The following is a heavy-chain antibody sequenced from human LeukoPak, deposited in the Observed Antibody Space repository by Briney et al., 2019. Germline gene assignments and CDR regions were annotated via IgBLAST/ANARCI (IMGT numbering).Heavy chain of an antibody. CDR3: ARNALGAFDI. V-gene: IGHV3-48*04. CDR2: ISSSSSTI. Sequence: GGSLRLSCAASGFTFSSYSMNWVRQAPGKGLEWVSYISSSSSTIYYADSVEGRFTISRDNAKNSLYLQMNSLRAEDTAAYYCARNALGAFDIWGQGTMVTVSS. J-gene: IGHJ3*02. CDR1: GFTFSSYS.